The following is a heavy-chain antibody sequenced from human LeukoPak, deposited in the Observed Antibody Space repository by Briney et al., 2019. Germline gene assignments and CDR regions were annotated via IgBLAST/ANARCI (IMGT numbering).Heavy chain of an antibody. J-gene: IGHJ4*02. CDR1: GFTFSSYA. CDR2: ISGSGGST. Sequence: PGGSLRLSCAASGFTFSSYAMSWVRQAPGKGLEWVSAISGSGGSTYYADSVKGRFTISRDNSKNTLYLQMNSLRAEDTAVYYCAKVQLEGTYCSSTSCPYYFDYWGQGTLVTVSS. V-gene: IGHV3-23*01. CDR3: AKVQLEGTYCSSTSCPYYFDY. D-gene: IGHD2-2*01.